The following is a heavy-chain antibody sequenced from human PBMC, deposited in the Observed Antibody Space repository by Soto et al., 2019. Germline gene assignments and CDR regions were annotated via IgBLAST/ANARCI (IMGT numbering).Heavy chain of an antibody. CDR2: ISYDGSNK. CDR1: GFTFSSYG. Sequence: PGGSLRLSCAASGFTFSSYGMHWVRQAPGKGLEWVAVISYDGSNKYYADSVKGRFTISRDNSKNTLYLQMNSLRAEDTAVYYCAKAKGIAALTGMDLWGQGTTVTVFS. V-gene: IGHV3-30*18. CDR3: AKAKGIAALTGMDL. J-gene: IGHJ6*02. D-gene: IGHD6-13*01.